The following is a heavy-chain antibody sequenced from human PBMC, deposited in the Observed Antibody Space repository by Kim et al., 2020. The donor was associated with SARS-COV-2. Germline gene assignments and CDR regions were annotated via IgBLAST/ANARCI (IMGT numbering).Heavy chain of an antibody. J-gene: IGHJ4*02. CDR3: ATNLAAAGVV. D-gene: IGHD6-13*01. V-gene: IGHV3-66*01. CDR2: IYSGDKT. CDR1: GFTVSSNY. Sequence: GGSLRLSCAASGFTVSSNYMSWLRQAPGKGLEWLSVIYSGDKTYYVESVKGRLTISRHNSKNTLYLQMSSLRVEDTAVYYCATNLAAAGVVWGPGTLVT.